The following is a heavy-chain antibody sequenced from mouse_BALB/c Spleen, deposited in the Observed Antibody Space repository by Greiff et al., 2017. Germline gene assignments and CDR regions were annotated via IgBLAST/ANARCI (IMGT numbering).Heavy chain of an antibody. CDR1: GFTFSSYA. J-gene: IGHJ4*01. V-gene: IGHV5-9-4*01. CDR3: AREEYAMDY. Sequence: DVKLVESGGGLVKPGGSLKLSCAASGFTFSSYAMSWVRQSPEKRLEWVAEISSCGSYTYYPETVTGRFTISRDNAKNSLYLEMSSLRAEDTAMYYCAREEYAMDYWGQGTSVTVSA. CDR2: ISSCGSYT.